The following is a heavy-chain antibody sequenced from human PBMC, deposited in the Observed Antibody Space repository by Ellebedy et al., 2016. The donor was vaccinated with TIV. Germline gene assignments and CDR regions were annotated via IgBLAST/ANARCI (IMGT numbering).Heavy chain of an antibody. CDR1: GFTFSNYG. J-gene: IGHJ4*02. V-gene: IGHV3-30*18. CDR3: AKDLGPYYDILTGLTD. D-gene: IGHD3-9*01. CDR2: LSYDGSNK. Sequence: GESLKIPCAASGFTFSNYGIHRVRQAPGKGLEWVAVLSYDGSNKYYADSVKGRFTISRDNSKNTLYLQMNSLRTEDTAVYYCAKDLGPYYDILTGLTDWGQGTLVTVSS.